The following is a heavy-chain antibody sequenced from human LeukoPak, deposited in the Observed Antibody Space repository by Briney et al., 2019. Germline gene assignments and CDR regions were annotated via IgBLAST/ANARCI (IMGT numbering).Heavy chain of an antibody. CDR2: ITGSGTST. CDR3: AKEYGSRYFPLDY. Sequence: PGGSLRLSCAVSGFNFGNYVINWVRQAPGKGLEWVSAITGSGTSTYYADSVKGRFTISGDNSRNTMYLQMNNLRAEDTAVYYCAKEYGSRYFPLDYWGQGTLVTVSS. D-gene: IGHD2/OR15-2a*01. CDR1: GFNFGNYV. J-gene: IGHJ4*02. V-gene: IGHV3-23*01.